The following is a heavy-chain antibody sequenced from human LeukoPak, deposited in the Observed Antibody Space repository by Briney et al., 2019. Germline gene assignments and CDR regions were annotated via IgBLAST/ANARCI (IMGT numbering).Heavy chain of an antibody. CDR1: GFTFSSYI. J-gene: IGHJ6*04. CDR3: ASELLREQWLVDHGDV. D-gene: IGHD6-19*01. CDR2: INSSSSYI. V-gene: IGHV3-21*01. Sequence: PGGALRLSCAASGFTFSSYIMNWVRQAPAKGLEGVSSINSSSSYIYYADSVKGRFTISRDNVKNSLYLQMSSLTAEDTAVYYCASELLREQWLVDHGDVWGKGTTVTVSS.